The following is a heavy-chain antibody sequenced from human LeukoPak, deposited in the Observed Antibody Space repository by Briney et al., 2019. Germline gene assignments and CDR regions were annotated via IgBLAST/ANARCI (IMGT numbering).Heavy chain of an antibody. J-gene: IGHJ4*02. D-gene: IGHD3-22*01. V-gene: IGHV7-4-1*02. CDR3: ARGYDSSGYFSD. CDR1: GYTFSSNA. CDR2: IDTNTGNP. Sequence: ASVKVSCKTSGYTFSSNAINWVRQAPGQGLEWMGWIDTNTGNPTYAQGFTGQFVFSLDTSVSTAYLQISSLKAEDTAEYFCARGYDSSGYFSDWGQGTLVTVSS.